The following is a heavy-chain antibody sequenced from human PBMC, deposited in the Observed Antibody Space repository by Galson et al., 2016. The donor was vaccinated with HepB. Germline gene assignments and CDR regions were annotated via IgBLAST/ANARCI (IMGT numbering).Heavy chain of an antibody. CDR2: ISGSGGST. CDR1: GFTFTTYA. CDR3: AQGAMIVH. D-gene: IGHD3-22*01. J-gene: IGHJ1*01. Sequence: SLRLSCAASGFTFTTYAMTWVRQAPGKGLEWVSTISGSGGSTYYADSVKGRFTISRDNSKNTLYMQMNSLRAEDTAVHYCAQGAMIVHWGQGILVTVSS. V-gene: IGHV3-23*01.